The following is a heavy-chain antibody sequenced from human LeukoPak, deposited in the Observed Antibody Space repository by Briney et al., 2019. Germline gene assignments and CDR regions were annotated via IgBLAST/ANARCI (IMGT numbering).Heavy chain of an antibody. CDR1: GGSISSYY. CDR3: ARVILEPLGSYYYGMDV. V-gene: IGHV4-59*01. J-gene: IGHJ6*02. CDR2: IYYSGST. D-gene: IGHD3-3*01. Sequence: SETLSLTCTVSGGSISSYYWSWIRQPPGKGLEWIGHIYYSGSTNYNPSLKSRVTISVDTSKNQFSLKLSSVTAADTAVYYCARVILEPLGSYYYGMDVWGQGTTVTVSS.